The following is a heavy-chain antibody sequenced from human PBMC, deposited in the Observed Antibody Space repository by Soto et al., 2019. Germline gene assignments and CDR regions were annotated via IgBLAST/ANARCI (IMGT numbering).Heavy chain of an antibody. CDR2: VYHTGST. D-gene: IGHD2-15*01. CDR3: ARAKLCNTLSCPHSFDT. V-gene: IGHV4-4*02. Sequence: QVLLQESGPGLINASGTLSLTCGVSGGSISTNNWWSWVRQTPGQGLEWIAEVYHTGSTNYNPSLKSRLTISVDKSKNQFSLRLTSVTAADSAVYYCARAKLCNTLSCPHSFDTWCQGTLVSVSS. CDR1: GGSISTNNW. J-gene: IGHJ4*02.